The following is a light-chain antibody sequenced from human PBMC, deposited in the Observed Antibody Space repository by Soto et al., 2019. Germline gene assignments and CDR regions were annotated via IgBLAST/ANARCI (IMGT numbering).Light chain of an antibody. J-gene: IGKJ2*01. CDR2: KAS. CDR1: QSISSW. Sequence: DIQMTQSPSTLSASVGDRVTITCRASQSISSWLAWYQQKPGKAPKLLIYKASSLESGVPSRFSGSGSGTEFTLTISSLQPDDFATYYCQQYNNWPQTFGQGTKLEIK. V-gene: IGKV1-5*03. CDR3: QQYNNWPQT.